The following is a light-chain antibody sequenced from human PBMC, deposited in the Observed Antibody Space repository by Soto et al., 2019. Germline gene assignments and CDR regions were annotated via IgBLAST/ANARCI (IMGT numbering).Light chain of an antibody. V-gene: IGLV1-47*01. J-gene: IGLJ3*02. CDR1: SSNIRSNY. Sequence: QSVLTQPPSASGTPGQRVTISCSGSSSNIRSNYVYWYQQLPGTAPKLLIYRNNQRPSGVPDRFSGSKSGTSASLAISGLRSEDEADYYCAAWDDSLSVGVFGGGTKLTVL. CDR2: RNN. CDR3: AAWDDSLSVGV.